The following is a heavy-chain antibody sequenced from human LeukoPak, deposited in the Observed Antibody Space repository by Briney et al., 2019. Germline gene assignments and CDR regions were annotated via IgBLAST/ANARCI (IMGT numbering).Heavy chain of an antibody. Sequence: GASVKVSCKASGYTFTGYYMHWVRQAPGQGLEWMGWINPNSGGTNYAQKFQGRVTMTRDTSISTAYMELSRLRSDDTAVYYCARRYSSGWLSYYYMDVWGKGTTVTISS. V-gene: IGHV1-2*02. D-gene: IGHD6-19*01. CDR1: GYTFTGYY. CDR3: ARRYSSGWLSYYYMDV. CDR2: INPNSGGT. J-gene: IGHJ6*03.